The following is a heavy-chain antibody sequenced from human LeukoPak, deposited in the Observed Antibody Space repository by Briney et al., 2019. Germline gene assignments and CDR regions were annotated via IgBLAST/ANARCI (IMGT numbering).Heavy chain of an antibody. Sequence: SETLSLTCTVSGDSISNYYWSWIRQSPGKELEWIWYMYNRGSTIYNPSLKSRVTISTDTSKNQFSLRLTSVTAADTAVYYCARAEKAVTGTLDSWGQGTLITVSS. CDR2: MYNRGST. V-gene: IGHV4-59*01. CDR3: ARAEKAVTGTLDS. CDR1: GDSISNYY. J-gene: IGHJ4*02. D-gene: IGHD6-19*01.